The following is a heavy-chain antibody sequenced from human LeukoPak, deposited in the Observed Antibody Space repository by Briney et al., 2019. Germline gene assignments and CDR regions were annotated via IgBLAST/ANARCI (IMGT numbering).Heavy chain of an antibody. Sequence: SETLSLTCAVYGGSFSGYHWSWIRQPPGKGLEWIGEINHSGSTNYNPSLKSRVTISVDTSKNQFSLKLSSVTAADTAVYYCARGYYGSGSYHWFDPWGQGTLVTVSS. CDR2: INHSGST. CDR3: ARGYYGSGSYHWFDP. CDR1: GGSFSGYH. V-gene: IGHV4-34*01. J-gene: IGHJ5*02. D-gene: IGHD3-10*01.